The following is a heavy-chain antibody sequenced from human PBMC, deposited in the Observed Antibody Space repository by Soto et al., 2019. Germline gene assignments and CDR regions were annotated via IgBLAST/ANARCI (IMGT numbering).Heavy chain of an antibody. Sequence: EVQLVESGGGLVQPGGSLRLSCAASGFSVSSNYMYWDRQAPGKGLECVSLIYSGGSTDHADSVKDRFTISRDNSKNTLYLQMNSLSAEDTAVYYCARRHYYGSDWGQGTLVTVSS. CDR2: IYSGGST. J-gene: IGHJ4*02. CDR1: GFSVSSNY. D-gene: IGHD3-10*01. CDR3: ARRHYYGSD. V-gene: IGHV3-66*04.